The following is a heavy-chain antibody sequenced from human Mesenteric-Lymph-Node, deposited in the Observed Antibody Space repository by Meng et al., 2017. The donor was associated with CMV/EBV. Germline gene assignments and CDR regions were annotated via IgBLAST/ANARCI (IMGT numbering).Heavy chain of an antibody. J-gene: IGHJ4*02. CDR1: GFSFSNYW. CDR2: IYSGGST. V-gene: IGHV3-53*01. Sequence: GESLKISCEASGFSFSNYWMSWVRQAPGKGLEWVSVIYSGGSTYYADSVKGRFTISRDNSKNTLYLQMNSLRAEDTAVYYCARFNWGSSRYFDYWGQGTLVTVSS. D-gene: IGHD7-27*01. CDR3: ARFNWGSSRYFDY.